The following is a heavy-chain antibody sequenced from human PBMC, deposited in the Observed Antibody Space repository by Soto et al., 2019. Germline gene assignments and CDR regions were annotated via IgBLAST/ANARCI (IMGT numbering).Heavy chain of an antibody. CDR1: GFSFSRHW. V-gene: IGHV3-74*01. Sequence: EVQLVESGGGVVQPGGSLRLSCAASGFSFSRHWMHWVRQVPGQGLKWVSRIGNAGVGTSYADSVKGRFTMSRDNAKNTLYLQMNDLRVEDTALYFGARLEGFDPTHDYWGKGALVTVSS. J-gene: IGHJ4*02. CDR2: IGNAGVGT. CDR3: ARLEGFDPTHDY.